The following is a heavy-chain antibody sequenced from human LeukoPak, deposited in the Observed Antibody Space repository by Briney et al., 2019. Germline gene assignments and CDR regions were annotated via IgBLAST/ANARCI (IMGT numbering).Heavy chain of an antibody. Sequence: ASVKVSCRASGYTLTSYGITWVRQAPGQGLEWMAWISAHTGDITYAQKFQGRVTATTETSTRTAYMELRSLRSDDTAAYYCARVGFSKFHFYMDVWGKGTTVTVSS. J-gene: IGHJ6*03. D-gene: IGHD4-11*01. CDR1: GYTLTSYG. CDR2: ISAHTGDI. CDR3: ARVGFSKFHFYMDV. V-gene: IGHV1-18*01.